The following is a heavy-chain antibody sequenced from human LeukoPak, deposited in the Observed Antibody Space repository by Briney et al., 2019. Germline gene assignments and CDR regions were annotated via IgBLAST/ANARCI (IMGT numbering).Heavy chain of an antibody. CDR1: GSTFRTHG. J-gene: IGHJ4*02. V-gene: IGHV3-33*01. CDR3: AREYINYVQDY. D-gene: IGHD4-11*01. Sequence: GGSLRLSCAASGSTFRTHGMHWVRQAPGKGLEWVAVIWSDGSYKYYADSVKGRFTISRDFSKNTLYLQMNSLRAEDTAVYYCAREYINYVQDYWGQGTLVTVSS. CDR2: IWSDGSYK.